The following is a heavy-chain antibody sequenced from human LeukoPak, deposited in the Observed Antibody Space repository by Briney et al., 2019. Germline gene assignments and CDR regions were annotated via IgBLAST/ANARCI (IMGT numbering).Heavy chain of an antibody. J-gene: IGHJ3*02. CDR1: GGSISSSSYY. CDR2: IYYSGST. V-gene: IGHV4-39*01. CDR3: VRHVARAFDI. Sequence: SETLSLTCTVSGGSISSSSYYWGWIRQPPGKGLEWIGSIYYSGSTYYNPSLKSRVTISVDTSKNQLSLKLSSVTAADTAVYSCVRHVARAFDIWGQGTKVTVSS.